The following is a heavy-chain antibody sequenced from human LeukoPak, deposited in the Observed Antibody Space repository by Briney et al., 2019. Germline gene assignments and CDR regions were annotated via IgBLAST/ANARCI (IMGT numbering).Heavy chain of an antibody. CDR3: AARLYSSSWYVDY. J-gene: IGHJ4*02. D-gene: IGHD6-13*01. V-gene: IGHV4-34*01. CDR2: INHSGST. Sequence: SETLSLTCAVYGGSFSGYYWSWIRQPPGKVLEWIGEINHSGSTNYNPSLKSRVTISVDTSKNQFSLKLSSVTAADTAVYYCAARLYSSSWYVDYWGQGTLVTVSS. CDR1: GGSFSGYY.